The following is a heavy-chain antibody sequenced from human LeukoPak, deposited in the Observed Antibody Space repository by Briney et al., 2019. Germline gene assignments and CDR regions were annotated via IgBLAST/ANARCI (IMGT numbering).Heavy chain of an antibody. V-gene: IGHV3-49*04. CDR3: KTGALDI. CDR2: IRSKDYGGAT. J-gene: IGHJ3*02. CDR1: GFTFSDFA. D-gene: IGHD4/OR15-4a*01. Sequence: GGSLTLSCTTSGFTFSDFAISWVRQAPGKGLEWVGFIRSKDYGGATYYAAPVKGRFTITRHDSKGIAYLRMRSLKIEDTAVYCAKTGALDIWGQGTMVTVSS.